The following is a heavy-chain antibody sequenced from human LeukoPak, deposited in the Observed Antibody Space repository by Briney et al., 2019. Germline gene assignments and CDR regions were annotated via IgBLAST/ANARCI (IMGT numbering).Heavy chain of an antibody. CDR3: ARRPGLYLDY. D-gene: IGHD3-10*01. CDR2: SYWDEDR. V-gene: IGHV2-5*02. CDR1: GFSLSSSGVG. J-gene: IGHJ4*02. Sequence: SGXXLXNPTRPLTLTCTFSGFSLSSSGVGVGWIRQPPGKALEWLAFSYWDEDRRYSPSLKSRLTITKDTSKNQVVLTMTNMDPVDTATYYCARRPGLYLDYWGQGTLVTVSS.